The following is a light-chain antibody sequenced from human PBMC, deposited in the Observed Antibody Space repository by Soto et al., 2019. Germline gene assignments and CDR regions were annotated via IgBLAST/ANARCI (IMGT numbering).Light chain of an antibody. CDR3: HQYYDWPPWT. CDR2: ATS. J-gene: IGKJ1*01. V-gene: IGKV3-15*01. Sequence: EIVMTQSPATLSVSPGERATLSCRASQSVSSNLAWYRQRPGQPPSLLIYATSTRATGVPARFTGSGSGTEFTLTISSLQSEDFAVYYCHQYYDWPPWTFGQGTKVDNK. CDR1: QSVSSN.